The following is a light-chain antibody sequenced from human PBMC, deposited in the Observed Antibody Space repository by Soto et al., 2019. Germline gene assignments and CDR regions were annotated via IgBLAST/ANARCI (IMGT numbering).Light chain of an antibody. CDR3: AAWDDSLNAFYV. V-gene: IGLV1-44*01. CDR1: SSNIGSNT. J-gene: IGLJ1*01. Sequence: QSVLTQPPSASGTPGQRVTISCSGRSSNIGSNTVNWYQQLPGTAPKLLIYSNNQRPSGVADRFSGSKSGTSASLAISGLQSEDEADYYCAAWDDSLNAFYVFGTGTKLTVL. CDR2: SNN.